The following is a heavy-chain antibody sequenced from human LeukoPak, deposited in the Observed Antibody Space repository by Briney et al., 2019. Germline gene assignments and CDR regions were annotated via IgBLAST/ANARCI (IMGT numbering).Heavy chain of an antibody. CDR1: GGSISSSSYY. Sequence: SETLSLTCTVSGGSISSSSYYWGWIRQPPGKGLEWIGSIYYSGSTYYNPSLKSRVTISVDTSKNQFSLKLSSVTAADTAVYYRARIRFLEWLPSYFDYWGQGTLVTVSS. J-gene: IGHJ4*02. D-gene: IGHD3-3*01. V-gene: IGHV4-39*07. CDR3: ARIRFLEWLPSYFDY. CDR2: IYYSGST.